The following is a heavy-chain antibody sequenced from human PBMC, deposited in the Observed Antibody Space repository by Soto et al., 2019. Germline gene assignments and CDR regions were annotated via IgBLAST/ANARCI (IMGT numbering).Heavy chain of an antibody. CDR1: GYSSTSYW. D-gene: IGHD2-21*01. J-gene: IGHJ6*02. Sequence: AALKISCKGSGYSSTSYWIGWVRQMPGKGLEWMGIIYPGDSDTRYSPSFQGQVTISADKSISTAYLQWSSLKASDTAMYYCAIPVMAKGGYYYPMVCWGQRTTVTV. V-gene: IGHV5-51*01. CDR2: IYPGDSDT. CDR3: AIPVMAKGGYYYPMVC.